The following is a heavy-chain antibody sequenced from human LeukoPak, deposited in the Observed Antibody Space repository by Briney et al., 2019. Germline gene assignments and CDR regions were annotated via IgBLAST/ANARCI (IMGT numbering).Heavy chain of an antibody. J-gene: IGHJ3*02. CDR1: GFTFSSSW. Sequence: PGGPLRLSCAASGFTFSSSWMHWVRQAPGKGLVWVSRISNDGTYINYADSVKGRFTISRDNAKNTLYLQMNSLRAEDTAVYYCVREDNAFNIWGQGTLVTVSS. V-gene: IGHV3-74*01. CDR2: ISNDGTYI. CDR3: VREDNAFNI.